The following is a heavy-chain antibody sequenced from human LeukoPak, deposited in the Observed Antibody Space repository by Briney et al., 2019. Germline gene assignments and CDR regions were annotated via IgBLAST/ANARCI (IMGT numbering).Heavy chain of an antibody. J-gene: IGHJ4*02. CDR2: IETDGTST. Sequence: PRGSLRLSCAASGLTLSAYRMHWVRQAPGKGLEWVSHIETDGTSTRYADSVKGRFTISRDSAKNTLYLQMNSLRAEDTAVYYCARDGGGLPYWGQGTLVTVSS. V-gene: IGHV3-74*01. D-gene: IGHD3-16*01. CDR1: GLTLSAYR. CDR3: ARDGGGLPY.